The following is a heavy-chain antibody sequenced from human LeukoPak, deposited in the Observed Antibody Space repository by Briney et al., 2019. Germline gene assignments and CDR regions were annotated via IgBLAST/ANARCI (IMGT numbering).Heavy chain of an antibody. CDR1: GYTFTSYY. D-gene: IGHD3-22*01. CDR3: ARDTLPRQGYYDSSGNPSAFDI. CDR2: IIPIFGTA. Sequence: VASVKVSCKASGYTFTSYYMHWVRQAPGQGLEWMGGIIPIFGTANYAQKFQGRVTITADESTSTAYMELSSLRSEDTAVYYCARDTLPRQGYYDSSGNPSAFDIWGQGTMVTVSS. J-gene: IGHJ3*02. V-gene: IGHV1-69*13.